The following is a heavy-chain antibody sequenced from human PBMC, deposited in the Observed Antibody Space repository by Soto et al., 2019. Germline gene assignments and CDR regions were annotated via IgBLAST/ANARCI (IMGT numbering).Heavy chain of an antibody. Sequence: SETLSLTCGLSDYSISSGYYWGWIRQPPGKGLEWIGNIYHSGSTHYNPALKSRVTISVDTSKNQFSLKLKSVTAADTAVYYCTRRGSSGTPVDYWGQGTLVTVSS. J-gene: IGHJ4*02. D-gene: IGHD1-26*01. CDR1: DYSISSGYY. CDR2: IYHSGST. V-gene: IGHV4-38-2*01. CDR3: TRRGSSGTPVDY.